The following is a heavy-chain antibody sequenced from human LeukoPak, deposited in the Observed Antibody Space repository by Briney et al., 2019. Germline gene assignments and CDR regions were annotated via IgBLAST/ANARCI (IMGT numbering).Heavy chain of an antibody. CDR3: ARHGANNNDY. V-gene: IGHV5-51*01. J-gene: IGHJ4*02. Sequence: GESLKISCEGFGYSFPSYLIGWGRPMPGKCLEWMGIIYPGDFDTRYSPSFQGQVTISADKSISTAYLQWSSLKASDTAMYYCARHGANNNDYWGQGTLVTVSS. D-gene: IGHD1/OR15-1a*01. CDR2: IYPGDFDT. CDR1: GYSFPSYL.